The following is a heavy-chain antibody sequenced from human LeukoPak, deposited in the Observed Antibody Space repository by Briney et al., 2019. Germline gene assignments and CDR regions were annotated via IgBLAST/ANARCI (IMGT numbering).Heavy chain of an antibody. V-gene: IGHV4-59*01. D-gene: IGHD4-23*01. J-gene: IGHJ3*02. CDR1: GGSISSYY. CDR3: ARVGTAVIAPYAFDI. Sequence: SETLSLTCTVSGGSISSYYWSWIRQPPGKGLEWIGYIYYSGSTNFNPSVKSRVAISVDTSKKQFSLKLSSLTAADTAVYSGARVGTAVIAPYAFDIWGQGTLVTVSS. CDR2: IYYSGST.